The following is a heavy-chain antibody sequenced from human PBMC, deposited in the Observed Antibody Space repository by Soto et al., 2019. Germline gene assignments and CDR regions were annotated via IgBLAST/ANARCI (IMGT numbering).Heavy chain of an antibody. CDR3: AREVQVHTPAFVY. D-gene: IGHD3-10*01. CDR2: ISPMFGAA. CDR1: GGTFNTYA. J-gene: IGHJ4*02. Sequence: QVQLVQSGAEMKKPGSSVKVSCQSSGGTFNTYAMNWVRQAPGQGTEWMGDISPMFGAANCAPKFQGRVTITADDSTGTSYLQLSSLTSEDTALYFCAREVQVHTPAFVYWGQGTLVTVSS. V-gene: IGHV1-69*19.